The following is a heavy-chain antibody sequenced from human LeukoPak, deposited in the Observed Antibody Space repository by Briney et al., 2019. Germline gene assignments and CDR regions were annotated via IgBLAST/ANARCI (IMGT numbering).Heavy chain of an antibody. CDR2: IYYTGST. V-gene: IGHV4-59*12. Sequence: PSETLSLTCTVSGGSISSYSWGWIRQPPGKGLEWIGNIYYTGSTYYNPSLKSRVTISVDTSKNQFSLKLSSVTAADTAVYYCARVPVNIWENWFDPWGQGTLVTVSS. J-gene: IGHJ5*02. CDR3: ARVPVNIWENWFDP. CDR1: GGSISSYS. D-gene: IGHD1-26*01.